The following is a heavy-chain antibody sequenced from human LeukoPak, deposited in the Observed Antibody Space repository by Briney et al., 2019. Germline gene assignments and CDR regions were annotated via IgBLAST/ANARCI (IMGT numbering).Heavy chain of an antibody. J-gene: IGHJ5*01. CDR2: IYHRGTT. D-gene: IGHD3-22*01. Sequence: SETLSLTCAVSGYSINSGYYWGWIRQPPGKGLEWIGSIYHRGTTYYNPSLKRRVSISVDTSKNQFSLKLSSVTAADTAMYYCARIAMVYYESSGYYSDSWGQGTLVTVSS. CDR3: ARIAMVYYESSGYYSDS. CDR1: GYSINSGYY. V-gene: IGHV4-38-2*01.